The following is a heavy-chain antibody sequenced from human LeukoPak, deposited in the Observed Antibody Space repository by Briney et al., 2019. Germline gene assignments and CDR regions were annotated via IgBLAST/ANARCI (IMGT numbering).Heavy chain of an antibody. CDR2: IYTSGST. J-gene: IGHJ6*03. Sequence: SETLSLTCTVSGGSISSYYWSWIRQPPGKGLEWIGYIYTSGSTNYNPSLKSRVTISVDTSKNQFSLKLSSVTAADTAVYYCARGGLAASYYNYYYMDVWGKGTTVTVSS. CDR3: ARGGLAASYYNYYYMDV. D-gene: IGHD6-13*01. CDR1: GGSISSYY. V-gene: IGHV4-4*09.